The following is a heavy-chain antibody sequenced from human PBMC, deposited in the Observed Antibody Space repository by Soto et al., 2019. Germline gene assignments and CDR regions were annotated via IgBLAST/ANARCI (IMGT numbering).Heavy chain of an antibody. V-gene: IGHV2-5*02. CDR3: VHRVVAGGWFDP. CDR2: IFWDDDK. J-gene: IGHJ5*02. Sequence: QITLKESGPTLVKPTQTLTLTCTFSGFSLSTSRVGVGWIRQPPGKALEWLALIFWDDDKRYSPSLKSRLAITKATSNNQVVLTMTNMDPVDTATYYCVHRVVAGGWFDPWGQGILVTVSS. CDR1: GFSLSTSRVG. D-gene: IGHD6-19*01.